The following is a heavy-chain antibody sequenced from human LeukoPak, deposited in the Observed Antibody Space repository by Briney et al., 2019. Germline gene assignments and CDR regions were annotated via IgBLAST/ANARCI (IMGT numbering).Heavy chain of an antibody. V-gene: IGHV3-74*01. J-gene: IGHJ4*02. CDR3: ARRSDYRYYFDY. Sequence: PGGSLRLSCAASGFTLSNYWMHWVRQAPGKGLVWVSRINSDGSSTSYADSVKGRFTISRDNAKNTLYLQMNSLRAEDTAVYFCARRSDYRYYFDYWGQGTLVTVSS. CDR2: INSDGSST. D-gene: IGHD4-11*01. CDR1: GFTLSNYW.